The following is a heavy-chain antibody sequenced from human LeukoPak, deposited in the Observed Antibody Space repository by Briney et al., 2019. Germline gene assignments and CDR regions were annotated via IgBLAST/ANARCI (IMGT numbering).Heavy chain of an antibody. CDR2: ISYDGSNK. V-gene: IGHV3-30*14. D-gene: IGHD3-3*01. CDR1: GFTFSSYA. J-gene: IGHJ6*02. Sequence: GRSLRLSCAASGFTFSSYAMHWVRQAPGKGLEWVAVISYDGSNKYYADSVKGRFTISRDNSKNTLYLQMNSLRAEDTAVYYCARYRSLEWLLPSNSYYYGMDVWGQGTTVTVSS. CDR3: ARYRSLEWLLPSNSYYYGMDV.